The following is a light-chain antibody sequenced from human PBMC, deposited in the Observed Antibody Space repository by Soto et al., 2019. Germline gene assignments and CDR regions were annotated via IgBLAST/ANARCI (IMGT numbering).Light chain of an antibody. CDR2: DVS. CDR3: CSYVGGYSYV. CDR1: SSDVGDYNS. V-gene: IGLV2-11*01. Sequence: QSVLTQPRSVSGSPGQSVTVSCIGTSSDVGDYNSVSWYQQHPGKAPKLMIYDVSKRPSGVPDRFSGSKSGNTASLTISGLQAEDEADYYCCSYVGGYSYVFGIGTKPPS. J-gene: IGLJ1*01.